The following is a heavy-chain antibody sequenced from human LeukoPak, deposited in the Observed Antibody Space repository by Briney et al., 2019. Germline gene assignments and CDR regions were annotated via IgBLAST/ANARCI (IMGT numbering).Heavy chain of an antibody. Sequence: SETLSLTCTVSGGSLSSGGYYWSWIRQHPGKGLEWIGYIYYSGSTYYNPSLKSRVTISVDTSKNQFSLKLSSVTAADTAVYYCAIRYCSSTSCPAHFQHWGQGTLVTVSS. V-gene: IGHV4-31*03. D-gene: IGHD2-2*01. CDR2: IYYSGST. J-gene: IGHJ1*01. CDR3: AIRYCSSTSCPAHFQH. CDR1: GGSLSSGGYY.